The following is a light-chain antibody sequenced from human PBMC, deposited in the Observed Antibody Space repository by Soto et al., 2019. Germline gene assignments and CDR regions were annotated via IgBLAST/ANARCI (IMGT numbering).Light chain of an antibody. CDR3: QQSYGTPLT. CDR1: QSISNY. Sequence: DMEMTQSPSSLSASVGDRVTITCRASQSISNYLNWYQHKPGKVPKLLIYAASSLQSGVPTRFSGSGSGTHFTLTINGLQPEDFATYYCQQSYGTPLTFGGGTKIEIK. J-gene: IGKJ4*01. V-gene: IGKV1-39*01. CDR2: AAS.